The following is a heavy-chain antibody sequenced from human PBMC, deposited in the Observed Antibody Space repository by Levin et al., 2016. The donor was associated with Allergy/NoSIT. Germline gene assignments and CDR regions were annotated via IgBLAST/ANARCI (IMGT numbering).Heavy chain of an antibody. CDR2: IYDTGSS. CDR3: AREGWLQGCFDY. J-gene: IGHJ4*02. D-gene: IGHD5-24*01. V-gene: IGHV4-59*01. CDR1: GGSINSYY. Sequence: SETLSLTCTVSGGSINSYYWSWIRQPPGKGLEWIGYIYDTGSSKRNPSLDSRATISIDTSKNQFSLRLTSVTAADTAVYYCAREGWLQGCFDYWGQGALVTVSS.